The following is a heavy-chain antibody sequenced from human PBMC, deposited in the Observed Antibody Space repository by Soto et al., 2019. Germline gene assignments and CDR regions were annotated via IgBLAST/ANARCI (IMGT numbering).Heavy chain of an antibody. V-gene: IGHV4-4*07. J-gene: IGHJ6*02. D-gene: IGHD6-19*01. CDR1: GGSISTYF. Sequence: SETLSLTCTVSGGSISTYFWSWIRQPAGGGLEWIGRIYTTGSTNYNPSLKSRVTISVDTSKNQFSLKLSSVTAADTAVYYCARDNSSVTSGYYYYGMDVWGQGTTVTVSS. CDR3: ARDNSSVTSGYYYYGMDV. CDR2: IYTTGST.